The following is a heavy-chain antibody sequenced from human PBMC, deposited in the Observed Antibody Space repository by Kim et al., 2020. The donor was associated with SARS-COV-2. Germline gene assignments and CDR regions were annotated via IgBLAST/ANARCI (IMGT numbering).Heavy chain of an antibody. CDR3: AKHRSRGVYYYYYGMDV. V-gene: IGHV3-23*01. J-gene: IGHJ6*02. D-gene: IGHD2-2*01. Sequence: VKGRFTISRDNSKNTLYLQMNSLRAEDTAVYYCAKHRSRGVYYYYYGMDVWGQGTTVTVSS.